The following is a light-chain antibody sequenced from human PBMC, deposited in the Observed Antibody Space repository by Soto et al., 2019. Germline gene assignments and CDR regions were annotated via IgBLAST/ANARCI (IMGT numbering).Light chain of an antibody. CDR2: DVS. Sequence: QSALTQPASVSGSPGQSITISCTGTSSDVGGYNYVSRYQQHPGKAPKLMIYDVSHRPSGISNRFSGSKSGNTASLTISGLQAEDEADYYCSSYTSSNTYVFGTGTKSPS. V-gene: IGLV2-14*01. CDR3: SSYTSSNTYV. CDR1: SSDVGGYNY. J-gene: IGLJ1*01.